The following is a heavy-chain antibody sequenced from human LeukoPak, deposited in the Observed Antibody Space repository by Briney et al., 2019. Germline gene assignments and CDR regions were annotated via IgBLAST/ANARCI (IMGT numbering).Heavy chain of an antibody. CDR2: ISSSSSYI. CDR3: ARVAAGYSVNYFDY. CDR1: GFTFSSYS. Sequence: GGSLRLSCAASGFTFSSYSMNWVRQVPGKGLEWVSSISSSSSYIYYADSVKGRFTISRDNAKNSLYLQMNSLRDEDTAVYYCARVAAGYSVNYFDYWGQGTLVTVSS. D-gene: IGHD4-23*01. V-gene: IGHV3-21*01. J-gene: IGHJ4*02.